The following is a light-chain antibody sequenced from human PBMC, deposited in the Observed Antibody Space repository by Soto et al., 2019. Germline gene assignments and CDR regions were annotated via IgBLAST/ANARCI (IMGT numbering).Light chain of an antibody. V-gene: IGKV1-17*03. Sequence: DIQMTQSPSAMSASVGDRVTITCRASQGISIDLAWFQQKPGKAPKRLIYAASSLQSGVPSRFSGSGSGTEFTLTLRRLQPEDFATYYCLQHNSYPRTFGQGTKVDTK. CDR1: QGISID. CDR3: LQHNSYPRT. CDR2: AAS. J-gene: IGKJ1*01.